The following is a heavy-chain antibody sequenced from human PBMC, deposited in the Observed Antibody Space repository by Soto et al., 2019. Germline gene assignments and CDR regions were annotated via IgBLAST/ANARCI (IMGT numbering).Heavy chain of an antibody. J-gene: IGHJ4*02. CDR3: ARKVVAAEIDY. V-gene: IGHV5-51*01. D-gene: IGHD2-15*01. Sequence: QMPGKGLEWMGLIYPGDSDTRYSPSFQGQVTVSADKSISTAYLQWSSLKASDIAMYYCARKVVAAEIDYWGQGSLVTVSS. CDR2: IYPGDSDT.